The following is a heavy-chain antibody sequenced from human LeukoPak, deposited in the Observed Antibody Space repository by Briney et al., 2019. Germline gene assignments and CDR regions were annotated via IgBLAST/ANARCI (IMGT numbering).Heavy chain of an antibody. CDR1: GYTFTSYG. J-gene: IGHJ6*04. CDR2: ISAYNGNT. CDR3: ARGGRWTPYYYYYGMDV. D-gene: IGHD3-16*01. Sequence: GASVKVSCKASGYTFTSYGISWVRQAPGQGLEWMGWISAYNGNTNYAQKLQGRVTMTTDTSTSTAYMELSRLRSDDTAVYYCARGGRWTPYYYYYGMDVWGKGTTVTVSS. V-gene: IGHV1-18*01.